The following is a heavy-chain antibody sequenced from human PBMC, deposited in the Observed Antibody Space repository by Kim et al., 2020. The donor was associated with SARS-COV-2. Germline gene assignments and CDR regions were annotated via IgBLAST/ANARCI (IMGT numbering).Heavy chain of an antibody. CDR1: GFIFSSSY. D-gene: IGHD6-19*01. V-gene: IGHV3-7*03. Sequence: GGSLRLSCGASGFIFSSSYMSWVRQTPGKGLGWVANINQDGSGKLYVDSVKGRFTISRDNAKNSLYLQMNSLRAEDSAVYYCARLGKDGSGWYLDYWGQGTLVTVST. J-gene: IGHJ4*02. CDR3: ARLGKDGSGWYLDY. CDR2: INQDGSGK.